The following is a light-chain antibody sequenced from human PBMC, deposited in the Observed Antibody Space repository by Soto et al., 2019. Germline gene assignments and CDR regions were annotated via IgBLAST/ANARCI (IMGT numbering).Light chain of an antibody. CDR1: STDIGGYNF. CDR2: EVT. Sequence: QSALTQPPSASGSAGQSVTISCTGTSTDIGGYNFVSWYQQHPGKAPKLIIYEVTKRPSGVPDRFSGSKSGTTASLTVSGLLPEDEAHYHCSSYAGSRNVVFGGGTILTVL. CDR3: SSYAGSRNVV. V-gene: IGLV2-8*01. J-gene: IGLJ2*01.